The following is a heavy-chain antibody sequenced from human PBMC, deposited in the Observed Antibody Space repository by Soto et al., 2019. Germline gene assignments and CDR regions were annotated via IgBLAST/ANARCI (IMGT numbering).Heavy chain of an antibody. CDR2: IIPILGIA. D-gene: IGHD5-12*01. V-gene: IGHV1-69*08. CDR1: GGTFSSYT. CDR3: ARDRGGYKAHFDY. J-gene: IGHJ4*02. Sequence: QVQLVQSGAEVKKPGSSVKVSCKASGGTFSSYTISWVRQAPGQGLEWMGRIIPILGIANYAQKFQGRVTITADKSTSTAYMELSSLRSEDTAVYYCARDRGGYKAHFDYWGQGTLVTVSS.